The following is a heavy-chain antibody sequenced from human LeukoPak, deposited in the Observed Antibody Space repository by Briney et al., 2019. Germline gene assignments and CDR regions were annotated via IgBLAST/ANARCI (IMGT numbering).Heavy chain of an antibody. V-gene: IGHV7-4-1*02. CDR2: INTNTGNP. Sequence: ASVKVSCKASGYTFTSYAMNWVRQAPGQGLEWMGWINTNTGNPTYAQGFTGRFVFSLDTSVSTAYLQWSSLKASDTAMYYCARLLGMGYYYYYYMDVWGKGTTVTISS. CDR3: ARLLGMGYYYYYYMDV. CDR1: GYTFTSYA. D-gene: IGHD7-27*01. J-gene: IGHJ6*03.